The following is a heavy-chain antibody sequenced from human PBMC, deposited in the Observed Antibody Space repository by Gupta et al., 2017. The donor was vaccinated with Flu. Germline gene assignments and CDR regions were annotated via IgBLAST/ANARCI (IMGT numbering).Heavy chain of an antibody. CDR2: ISWNSGGI. V-gene: IGHV3-9*01. CDR3: TRFRCGAGSCYSDS. Sequence: EIQLVESGGGLVQPGGSLILSCAASGFRFAANAMNWVRQAPGKGLGWVSGISWNSGGIGYADSVKGRFTISRDNAKNSLYLQMNNLRAEDTALYYCTRFRCGAGSCYSDSWGQGTLVTVSS. CDR1: GFRFAANA. J-gene: IGHJ4*02. D-gene: IGHD2-15*01.